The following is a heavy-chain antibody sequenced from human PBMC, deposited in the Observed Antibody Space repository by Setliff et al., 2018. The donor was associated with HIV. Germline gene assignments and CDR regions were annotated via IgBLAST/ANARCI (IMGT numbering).Heavy chain of an antibody. D-gene: IGHD5-12*01. Sequence: SETLSLTCTVSGVSVSSGGYYWSWIRQHPGKGLEWIGYVYYTGTSYFNPSLKSRITISLDTSKSQFSLKLTSVTAADTALYYCASGRGAKGGYDYFGSWGQGTLVTVSS. CDR3: ASGRGAKGGYDYFGS. V-gene: IGHV4-31*03. J-gene: IGHJ4*02. CDR1: GVSVSSGGYY. CDR2: VYYTGTS.